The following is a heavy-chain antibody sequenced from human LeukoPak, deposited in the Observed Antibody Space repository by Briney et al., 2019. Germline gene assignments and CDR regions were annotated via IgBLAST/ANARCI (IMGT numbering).Heavy chain of an antibody. CDR3: ASNYYDSSGYYHDY. CDR1: GYTFTGYY. Sequence: ASVKVSCKASGYTFTGYYVHWVRQAPGQGLEWMGWINPNSGGTNYAQKLQGRVTMTTDTSTSTAYMELSSLRSEDMAVYYCASNYYDSSGYYHDYWGQGTLVTVSS. V-gene: IGHV1-2*02. D-gene: IGHD3-22*01. CDR2: INPNSGGT. J-gene: IGHJ4*02.